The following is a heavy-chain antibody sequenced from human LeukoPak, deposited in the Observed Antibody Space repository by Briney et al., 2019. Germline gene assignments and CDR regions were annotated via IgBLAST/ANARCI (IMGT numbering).Heavy chain of an antibody. Sequence: ASVKVSCKASGYTFTGYYMHWVRQAPGQGLEWMGWINPNSGGTNYAQKFQGRVTMTRDTSISTAYMELSRLRSDDTAVYYCARESHHCSSTSCYRTYYGVDVWGQGTTVTVSS. J-gene: IGHJ6*02. D-gene: IGHD2-2*02. CDR3: ARESHHCSSTSCYRTYYGVDV. CDR2: INPNSGGT. V-gene: IGHV1-2*02. CDR1: GYTFTGYY.